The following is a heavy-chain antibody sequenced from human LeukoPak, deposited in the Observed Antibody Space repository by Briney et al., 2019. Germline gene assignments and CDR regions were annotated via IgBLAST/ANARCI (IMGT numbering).Heavy chain of an antibody. Sequence: SVKVSCKTSGYTFTNYDINWVRQATGQGLEWMGWINPKSGRTGYAQKFQGRVTFTRNTSIGTAYMELNNLRSDDTAVYYCARETSSRFFDYWGQGTLLTVSS. CDR2: INPKSGRT. J-gene: IGHJ4*02. CDR1: GYTFTNYD. CDR3: ARETSSRFFDY. V-gene: IGHV1-8*03.